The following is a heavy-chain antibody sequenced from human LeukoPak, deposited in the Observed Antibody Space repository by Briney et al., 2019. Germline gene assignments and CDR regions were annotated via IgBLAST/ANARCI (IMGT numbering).Heavy chain of an antibody. CDR2: IYFSGST. CDR1: GGSINSNY. D-gene: IGHD6-19*01. V-gene: IGHV4-59*01. J-gene: IGHJ4*02. CDR3: ARRLSGGWFDY. Sequence: SETLSLTCIASGGSINSNYWSWIRQSPGKGLEWIGDIYFSGSTSYNPSLKSRVTISIDTSKTQFSLKLSSVTAADTALYYCARRLSGGWFDYWGQGTLVTVSS.